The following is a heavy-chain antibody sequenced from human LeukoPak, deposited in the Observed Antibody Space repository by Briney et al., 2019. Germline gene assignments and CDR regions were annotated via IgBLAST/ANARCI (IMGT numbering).Heavy chain of an antibody. Sequence: PGGSLRLSCAASGFTFSIYWMSWVRQAPGKGLEWVADIKEDGSEKYYVDSVKGRFTISRQSAKSSLFLQMNSLRAEDTAVYYCARHRSGGSQDDAFDIWGQGTMVTVSS. J-gene: IGHJ3*02. CDR2: IKEDGSEK. CDR1: GFTFSIYW. V-gene: IGHV3-7*01. CDR3: ARHRSGGSQDDAFDI. D-gene: IGHD2-15*01.